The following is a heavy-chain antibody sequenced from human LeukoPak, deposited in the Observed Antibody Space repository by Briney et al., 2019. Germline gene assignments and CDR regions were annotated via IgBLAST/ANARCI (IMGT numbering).Heavy chain of an antibody. Sequence: PSETLSLTCTVSGGSISSYYWSWIRQPPGKGLEWIGYIYYSGSTNYNPSLKSRVTISVDTSKNQFSLKLSSVTAADTAVYYCARGDRIAVAGTEEYYFDYWGQGTLVTVSS. V-gene: IGHV4-59*01. CDR1: GGSISSYY. CDR2: IYYSGST. CDR3: ARGDRIAVAGTEEYYFDY. D-gene: IGHD6-19*01. J-gene: IGHJ4*02.